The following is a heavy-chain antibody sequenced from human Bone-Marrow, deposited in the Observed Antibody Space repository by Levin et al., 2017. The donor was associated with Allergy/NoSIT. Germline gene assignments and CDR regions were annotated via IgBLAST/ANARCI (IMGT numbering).Heavy chain of an antibody. D-gene: IGHD6-6*01. CDR1: GFTFSSYW. J-gene: IGHJ5*01. CDR3: ARDRSSSSAYNWFDS. CDR2: INSDGSST. Sequence: GESLKISCAASGFTFSSYWMHWVRQAPGKGLVWVSRINSDGSSTTYADSVKGRFTISRGNAKNTLYLQINSLRVEDTAIYYCARDRSSSSAYNWFDSWGQGTLVTVSS. V-gene: IGHV3-74*03.